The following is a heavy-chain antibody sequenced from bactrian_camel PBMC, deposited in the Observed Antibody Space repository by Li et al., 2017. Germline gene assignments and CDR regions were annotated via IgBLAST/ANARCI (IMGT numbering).Heavy chain of an antibody. CDR3: AADRRCTWYGCDSRFDFGS. J-gene: IGHJ6*01. CDR2: IDSDGST. D-gene: IGHD6*01. CDR1: GYTYSSYC. Sequence: QLVESGGGSVQAGGSLRLPCAASGYTYSSYCMGWFRQAPGKERERVAVIDSDGSTMYTDSVKDRFTISQDNAKNTLYLQMNSLKPEDTAMYYCAADRRCTWYGCDSRFDFGSWGHGTQVTVS. V-gene: IGHV3S55*01.